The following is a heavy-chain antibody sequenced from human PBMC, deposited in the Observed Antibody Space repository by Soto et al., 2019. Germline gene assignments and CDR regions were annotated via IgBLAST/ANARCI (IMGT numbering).Heavy chain of an antibody. D-gene: IGHD3-10*01. Sequence: SETLSLTCTVSGGSINVYYWSWIRQPPGKGLEWIGYIYNSGSTNYNPSLKSRVTISVDTSKNQFSLKLSSVTAADTAVYYCARRYGSFFDIWGQGTMVTVSS. CDR1: GGSINVYY. CDR3: ARRYGSFFDI. CDR2: IYNSGST. J-gene: IGHJ3*02. V-gene: IGHV4-59*08.